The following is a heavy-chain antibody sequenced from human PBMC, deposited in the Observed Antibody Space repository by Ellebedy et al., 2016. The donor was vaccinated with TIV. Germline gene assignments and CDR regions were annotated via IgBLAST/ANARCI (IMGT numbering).Heavy chain of an antibody. Sequence: GESLKISCAASGFTFSSYAMSWVRQAPGKGLEWVSAISGSGGSTYYADSVKGRFTISRDNSKNTLYLQMNSLRAEDTAVYYCARRASLVDYWGQGTLVTVSS. V-gene: IGHV3-23*01. CDR3: ARRASLVDY. CDR2: ISGSGGST. J-gene: IGHJ4*02. D-gene: IGHD6-13*01. CDR1: GFTFSSYA.